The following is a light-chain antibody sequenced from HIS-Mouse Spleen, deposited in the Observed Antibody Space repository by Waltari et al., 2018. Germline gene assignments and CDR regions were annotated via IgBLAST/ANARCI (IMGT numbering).Light chain of an antibody. CDR2: EDS. V-gene: IGLV3-10*01. CDR1: ALPKKY. J-gene: IGLJ2*01. CDR3: YSTDSSGNHRV. Sequence: SYELTQPPSVSVSPGQTARITCSGDALPKKYAYWYQPKSGQAPVLVIYEDSKRTSGIPERFSGSSSGTMATLTISGAQVEDEADYYCYSTDSSGNHRVFGGGTKLTVL.